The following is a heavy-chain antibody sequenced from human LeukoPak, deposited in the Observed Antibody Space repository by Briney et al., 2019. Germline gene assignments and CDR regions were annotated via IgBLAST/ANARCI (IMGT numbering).Heavy chain of an antibody. D-gene: IGHD4-17*01. Sequence: GGSLRLSCAASGFTFDDYGMNWVRQAPGKGLEWVSSISSSSSYIYYADSVKGRFTISRDNAKNSLYLQMNSLRAEGTAVYYCARASTGSYGDYSDPAPDYWGQGTLVTVSS. CDR1: GFTFDDYG. CDR2: ISSSSSYI. CDR3: ARASTGSYGDYSDPAPDY. J-gene: IGHJ4*02. V-gene: IGHV3-21*01.